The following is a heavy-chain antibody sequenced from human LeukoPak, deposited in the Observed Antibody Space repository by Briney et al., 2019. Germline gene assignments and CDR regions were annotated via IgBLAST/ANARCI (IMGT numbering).Heavy chain of an antibody. CDR3: AKDRVGSYDY. V-gene: IGHV3-23*01. J-gene: IGHJ4*02. CDR2: ISGSGGST. Sequence: GGSLRLSCTASGFTFSSYAMSWVRKAPGKGQEWVSAISGSGGSTYYADSVQGRFTISRDNSKNTLYLQMNSLRAEDTAVYYCAKDRVGSYDYWGQGTLVTVSS. CDR1: GFTFSSYA. D-gene: IGHD1-26*01.